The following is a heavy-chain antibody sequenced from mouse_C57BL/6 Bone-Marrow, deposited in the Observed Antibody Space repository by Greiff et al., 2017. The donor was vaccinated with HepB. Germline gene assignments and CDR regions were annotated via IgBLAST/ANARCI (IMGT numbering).Heavy chain of an antibody. CDR2: IYPGSGST. J-gene: IGHJ2*01. Sequence: QVQLQQSGAELVKPGASVKMSCKASGYTFTCYWITWVKQRPGQGLEWIGDIYPGSGSTNYNEKFKSKATLTVDTSSSTAYMQLSSLTSEDSAVYYCARPPLWLRRGGYYFDYWGQGTTLTVSS. CDR1: GYTFTCYW. CDR3: ARPPLWLRRGGYYFDY. D-gene: IGHD2-2*01. V-gene: IGHV1-55*01.